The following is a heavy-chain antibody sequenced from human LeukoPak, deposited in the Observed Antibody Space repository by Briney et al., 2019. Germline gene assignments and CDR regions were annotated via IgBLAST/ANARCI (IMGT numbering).Heavy chain of an antibody. D-gene: IGHD4-17*01. CDR2: ITMNSVR. Sequence: GGSLRLSCSASGFSLSDYGMSWVRQAPGKGLEWVSYITMNSVRFYADSMKGRFTISRDNSKNTLYLQMNSLRAEDTAVYYCAKTGDYAGYFDYWGQGTLVTVSS. CDR1: GFSLSDYG. V-gene: IGHV3-48*01. J-gene: IGHJ4*02. CDR3: AKTGDYAGYFDY.